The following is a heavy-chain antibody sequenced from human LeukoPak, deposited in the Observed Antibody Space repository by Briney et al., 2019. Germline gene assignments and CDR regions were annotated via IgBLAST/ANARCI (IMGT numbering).Heavy chain of an antibody. CDR2: IYSGGST. Sequence: GGSLRLSCAASGFTVSSNYMSWVRQAPGKGLEWASVIYSGGSTYYADSVKGRFTISRDNSKNTLYLQMNSLRAEDTAVYYCARESDWNDGDYWGQGTLVTVSS. J-gene: IGHJ4*02. V-gene: IGHV3-53*01. D-gene: IGHD1-1*01. CDR1: GFTVSSNY. CDR3: ARESDWNDGDY.